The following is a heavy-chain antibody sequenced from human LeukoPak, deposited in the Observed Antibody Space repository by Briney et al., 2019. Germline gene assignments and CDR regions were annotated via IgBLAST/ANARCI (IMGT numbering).Heavy chain of an antibody. J-gene: IGHJ6*02. CDR1: DGSISSYY. CDR2: IYTSGST. Sequence: PSETLSLTCTVSDGSISSYYWSWIRQPAEKGLEWIGRIYTSGSTNYNPSLKSRVTISVDTSKNQYSLKLSSVTAADTAVYYCARDATDPQYYYYGMDVWGQGTTVTVSS. V-gene: IGHV4-4*07. CDR3: ARDATDPQYYYYGMDV.